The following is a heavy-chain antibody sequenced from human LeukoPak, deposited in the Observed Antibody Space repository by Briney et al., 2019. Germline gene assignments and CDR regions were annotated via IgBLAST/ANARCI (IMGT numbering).Heavy chain of an antibody. CDR1: GFTVSSNY. CDR3: ARVKGGSSWYTAYYMDV. Sequence: GGSLRLSCAASGFTVSSNYMSWVRQAPGKGLEWVPVIYSGGSTYYADSVKGRFTISRDNSKNTLYLQMNSLRAEDTAVYYCARVKGGSSWYTAYYMDVWGKGTTVTVSS. V-gene: IGHV3-53*01. D-gene: IGHD6-13*01. J-gene: IGHJ6*03. CDR2: IYSGGST.